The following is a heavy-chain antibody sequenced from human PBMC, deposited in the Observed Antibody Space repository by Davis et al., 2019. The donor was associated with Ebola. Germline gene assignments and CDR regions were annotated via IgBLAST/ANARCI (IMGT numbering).Heavy chain of an antibody. V-gene: IGHV4-59*08. CDR2: IYYIGKT. D-gene: IGHD6-19*01. Sequence: MPGGSLGLSCTVSGGSVSSFYWSWIRQSPGKGLEWIGYIYYIGKTNYNPSLESRITISVDTSKNQISLRLRSVTAADTAVYYCARHAPHSGGWYSAWLDPWGQGTVVTVSS. CDR1: GGSVSSFY. J-gene: IGHJ5*02. CDR3: ARHAPHSGGWYSAWLDP.